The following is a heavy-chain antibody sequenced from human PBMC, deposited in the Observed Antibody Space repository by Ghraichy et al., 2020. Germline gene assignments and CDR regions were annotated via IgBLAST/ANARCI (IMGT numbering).Heavy chain of an antibody. CDR1: GGSFSGYY. J-gene: IGHJ6*02. V-gene: IGHV4-34*01. CDR2: INHSGST. CDR3: ARWAELTIFGVVIGDGARDYYYYGMDV. Sequence: LSLTCAVYGGSFSGYYWSWIRQPPGKGLEWIGEINHSGSTNYNPSLKSRVTISVDTSKNQFSLKLSSVTAADTAVYYCARWAELTIFGVVIGDGARDYYYYGMDVWGQGTTVTVSS. D-gene: IGHD3-3*01.